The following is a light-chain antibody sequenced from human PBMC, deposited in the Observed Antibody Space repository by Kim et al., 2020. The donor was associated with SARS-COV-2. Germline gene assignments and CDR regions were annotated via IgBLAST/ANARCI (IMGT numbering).Light chain of an antibody. V-gene: IGLV1-51*01. Sequence: QTVTITRRGSSSNIGNNYVSWYQQLPGTAPKLLIYDNNKRPSGIPGRFSGSKSGTSATLGITGLQTGDEADYYCGTWDSSLSAGVFGGGTQLTVL. J-gene: IGLJ3*02. CDR2: DNN. CDR3: GTWDSSLSAGV. CDR1: SSNIGNNY.